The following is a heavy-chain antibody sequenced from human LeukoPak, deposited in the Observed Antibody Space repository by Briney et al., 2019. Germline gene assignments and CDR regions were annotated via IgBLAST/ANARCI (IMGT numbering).Heavy chain of an antibody. CDR3: ASSNGWYLDY. Sequence: GRSLRLSCAASGFIFRSYIMHWVRQAPGKGLEWVAVITSDGNDEYYADAVKGRFTISRDNSKNTLYLQMNSLRAEDTAVYYCASSNGWYLDYWGQGTLVTVSS. V-gene: IGHV3-30-3*01. J-gene: IGHJ4*02. D-gene: IGHD6-19*01. CDR2: ITSDGNDE. CDR1: GFIFRSYI.